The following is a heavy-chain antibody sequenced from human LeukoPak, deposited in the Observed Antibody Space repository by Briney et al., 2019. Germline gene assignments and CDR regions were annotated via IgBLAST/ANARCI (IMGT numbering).Heavy chain of an antibody. CDR3: AKGGSKISTGYYFDF. D-gene: IGHD3-10*01. CDR1: GFTFSSYA. J-gene: IGHJ4*02. V-gene: IGHV3-23*01. CDR2: ISGSGSNT. Sequence: GGSLRLSCAVSGFTFSSYAMTWVRQAPGKGLEWVSTISGSGSNTYYADSVKGRFTISRDNSKNTLYLQMNSLRDEDTAVYYCAKGGSKISTGYYFDFWGQGTLVTVSS.